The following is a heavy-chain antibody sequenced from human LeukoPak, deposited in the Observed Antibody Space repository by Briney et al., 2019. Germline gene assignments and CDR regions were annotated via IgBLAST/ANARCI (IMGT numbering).Heavy chain of an antibody. D-gene: IGHD5-18*01. CDR1: GFTFSSYG. CDR2: IWYDGSNK. V-gene: IGHV3-33*06. CDR3: AKAAMVRYYFDY. Sequence: GGSLRLSCAASGFTFSSYGMHWVRQAPGKGLEWVAVIWYDGSNKYYADSVKGRFTISRDNSKNTLYLQMNSLRAEDTAVYYCAKAAMVRYYFDYWGQGTLVTVSS. J-gene: IGHJ4*02.